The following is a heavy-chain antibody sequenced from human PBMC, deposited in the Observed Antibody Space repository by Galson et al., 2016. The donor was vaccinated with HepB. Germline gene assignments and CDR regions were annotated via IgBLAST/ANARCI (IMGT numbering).Heavy chain of an antibody. V-gene: IGHV4-39*01. CDR3: ARSGRDYYDSSGYYHVDVFDI. CDR2: IYYSGRS. J-gene: IGHJ3*02. D-gene: IGHD3-22*01. Sequence: ETLSLTCSVSGGSITSSSFYWGWLRQPPGKGLEWIGSIYYSGRSYSNPSLQSRVTISVDTSKNQFSLKLTSVTAADTAVYYCARSGRDYYDSSGYYHVDVFDIWGQGRMVTVSS. CDR1: GGSITSSSFY.